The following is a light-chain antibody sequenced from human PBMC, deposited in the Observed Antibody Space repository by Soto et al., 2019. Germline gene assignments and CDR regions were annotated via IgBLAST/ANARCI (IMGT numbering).Light chain of an antibody. J-gene: IGKJ4*01. CDR3: QQYNSWPSLT. CDR1: QSVSSN. Sequence: EIVMTQSPDTLSVSPGERATLSCRASQSVSSNLAWYQQKPGQAPRLLIYGATTMATGIPARFSGSGSRTEFTINISSLKSEDFAVYYCQQYNSWPSLTLGGRTKVESK. V-gene: IGKV3-15*01. CDR2: GAT.